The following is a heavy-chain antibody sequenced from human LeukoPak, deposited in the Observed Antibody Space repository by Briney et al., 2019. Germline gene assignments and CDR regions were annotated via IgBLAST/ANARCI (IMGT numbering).Heavy chain of an antibody. Sequence: SETLSLTCTVSGGSISSGSYYWSWIRQPAGKGLEWIGRIYTSGSTNYNPSLKSRVTISVDTSKNQFSLKLSSVTAADTAVYYCASFVDTAMASYYYYGMDVWGQGTTVTVSS. CDR3: ASFVDTAMASYYYYGMDV. V-gene: IGHV4-61*02. CDR1: GGSISSGSYY. D-gene: IGHD5-18*01. CDR2: IYTSGST. J-gene: IGHJ6*02.